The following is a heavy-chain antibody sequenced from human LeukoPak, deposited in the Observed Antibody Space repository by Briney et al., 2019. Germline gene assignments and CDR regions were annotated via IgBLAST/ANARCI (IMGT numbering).Heavy chain of an antibody. J-gene: IGHJ4*02. CDR2: IYYSGST. V-gene: IGHV4-31*03. D-gene: IGHD5-18*01. CDR1: GGSISSGGYY. Sequence: SETLSLTCTVSGGSISSGGYYWSWIRQHPGKGPEWIGYIYYSGSTYYNPSLKSRVTISVDTSKNQFSLKLSSVTAADTAVYYCAREEGYSYGLDYWGQGTLVTVSS. CDR3: AREEGYSYGLDY.